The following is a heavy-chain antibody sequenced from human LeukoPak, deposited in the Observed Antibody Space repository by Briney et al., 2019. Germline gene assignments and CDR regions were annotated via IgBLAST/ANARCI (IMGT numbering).Heavy chain of an antibody. J-gene: IGHJ1*01. CDR2: INANSGGT. D-gene: IGHD3-22*01. V-gene: IGHV1-2*02. Sequence: ASVKVSCKASGYTFTAYFLHWVRQAPGQGLEWMGSINANSGGTNYAQKFRGRVSMTRDASISTAYLELSSLRSDDTAVYYCARVHYYNSTAYAPRHWGQGTLVAVSS. CDR3: ARVHYYNSTAYAPRH. CDR1: GYTFTAYF.